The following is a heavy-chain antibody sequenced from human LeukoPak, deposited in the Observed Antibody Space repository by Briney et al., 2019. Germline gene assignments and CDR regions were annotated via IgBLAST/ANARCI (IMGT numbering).Heavy chain of an antibody. J-gene: IGHJ1*01. V-gene: IGHV3-30*01. CDR2: ISYDGSNK. D-gene: IGHD4-11*01. CDR3: AKDVYSNYGHFQY. Sequence: GGSLRLSCAASGFTFSSYAMNWVRQAPGKGLEWVAVISYDGSNKYYADSVKGRFTISRDNSKNTLYLQMNSLRAEDTAVYYRAKDVYSNYGHFQYWGQGTLVTVSS. CDR1: GFTFSSYA.